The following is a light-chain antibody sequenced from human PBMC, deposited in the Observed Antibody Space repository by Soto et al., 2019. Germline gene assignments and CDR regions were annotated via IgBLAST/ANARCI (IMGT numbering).Light chain of an antibody. J-gene: IGKJ1*01. Sequence: EIVLTQSPGTLSLSPGERATLSCRASQSLRSDFLAWYQQKPGQAPRLLIYGASNRATGIPDRFSGSGSGTDFTLTISRLEPEDFAVYYCQQYGSSGTFGQGTKVEIK. CDR2: GAS. V-gene: IGKV3-20*01. CDR3: QQYGSSGT. CDR1: QSLRSDF.